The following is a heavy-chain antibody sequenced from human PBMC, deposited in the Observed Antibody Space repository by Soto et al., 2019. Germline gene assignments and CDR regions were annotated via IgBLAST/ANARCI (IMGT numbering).Heavy chain of an antibody. CDR1: GFTFSDYY. J-gene: IGHJ4*02. CDR2: ITSSGSTI. Sequence: PGGSLRLSCAASGFTFSDYYMSWIRQAPGKGLEWVSYITSSGSTIYYADSVKGRFTISRDNSKNILYLEMNNLRAEDTAVYYCARDPGHDEAMDYWGQGTLVTVSS. D-gene: IGHD1-1*01. V-gene: IGHV3-11*04. CDR3: ARDPGHDEAMDY.